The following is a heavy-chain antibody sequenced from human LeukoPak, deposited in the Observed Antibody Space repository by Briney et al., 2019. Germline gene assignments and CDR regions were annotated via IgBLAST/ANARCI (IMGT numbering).Heavy chain of an antibody. CDR3: TTRELRYYGSGTYPVAFDI. V-gene: IGHV5-51*01. Sequence: GGSLKISCKGSGYSFTSYWIGWVRQMPGKGPEWMGIIYPGDSDTRYSPSFQGQVTISADKSISTAYLQWSSLKASDTAMYYCTTRELRYYGSGTYPVAFDIWGQGTMVTVSS. J-gene: IGHJ3*02. D-gene: IGHD3-10*01. CDR2: IYPGDSDT. CDR1: GYSFTSYW.